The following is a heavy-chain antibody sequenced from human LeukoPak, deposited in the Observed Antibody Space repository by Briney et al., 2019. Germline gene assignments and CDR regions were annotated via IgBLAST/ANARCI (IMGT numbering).Heavy chain of an antibody. J-gene: IGHJ2*01. Sequence: GGSLRLSCAASGFTFSDYYMSWIRQAPGKGLEWVSYISSSGSTIYYADSVKGRFTISRDNAKNSLYLQMNSLRAEDTAVYYCARVGGISSWSYWYFDLWGRGTLVTVSS. CDR1: GFTFSDYY. CDR3: ARVGGISSWSYWYFDL. CDR2: ISSSGSTI. D-gene: IGHD6-13*01. V-gene: IGHV3-11*01.